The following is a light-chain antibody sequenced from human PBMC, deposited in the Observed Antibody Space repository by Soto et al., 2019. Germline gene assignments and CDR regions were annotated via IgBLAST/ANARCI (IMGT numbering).Light chain of an antibody. CDR2: NDD. J-gene: IGLJ1*01. CDR3: ASWDDSMSGHFV. CDR1: ISNIGKDT. Sequence: QSVLTQPPSVSGTPGLRVTISCSGGISNIGKDTVNWYQQLQATAPKILMFNDDKRPSGVPYRFSGSRSGTSASLAISGLQSEDEADYYCASWDDSMSGHFVFGTGTKLTVL. V-gene: IGLV1-44*01.